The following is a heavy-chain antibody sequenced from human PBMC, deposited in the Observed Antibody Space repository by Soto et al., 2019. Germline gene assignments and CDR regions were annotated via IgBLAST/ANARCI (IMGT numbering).Heavy chain of an antibody. Sequence: GSLRLSCADSGFTFSSYWVSWVRQAPGKGLEWVANIKQDGSEKYYVDSVKGRFTISRDNAKNSLYLQMNSLRAEDTAVYYCARGTYYDFWSGYQDAFDIWGQGTMVTVSS. CDR2: IKQDGSEK. CDR1: GFTFSSYW. D-gene: IGHD3-3*01. V-gene: IGHV3-7*01. CDR3: ARGTYYDFWSGYQDAFDI. J-gene: IGHJ3*02.